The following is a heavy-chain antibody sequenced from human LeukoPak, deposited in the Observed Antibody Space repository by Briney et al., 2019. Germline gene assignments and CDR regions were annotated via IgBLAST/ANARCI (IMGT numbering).Heavy chain of an antibody. D-gene: IGHD1-26*01. J-gene: IGHJ1*01. CDR2: IYHSGST. CDR1: SYSISRGYY. CDR3: ASSTAVVLAKKFQE. V-gene: IGHV4-38-2*01. Sequence: SETLSLTYAVSSYSISRGYYWAWIRQPPGKGLEWIGTIYHSGSTYYNPSLKGRITISVDISKNQLSLRLTSATASDTAVYFCASSTAVVLAKKFQEWGQGTLVTVSS.